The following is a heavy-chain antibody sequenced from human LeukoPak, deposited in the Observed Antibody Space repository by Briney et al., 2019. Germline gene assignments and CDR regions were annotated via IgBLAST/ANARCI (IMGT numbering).Heavy chain of an antibody. CDR1: GFTFSSYG. CDR2: IWSDGNNR. D-gene: IGHD6-19*01. CDR3: AKTGRPKAVAGTDDY. Sequence: GGSLRLSCAASGFTFSSYGFHWVRQAAGKGLEWVAVIWSDGNNRNYAGSVKGRFTISRDNSKNTLYLQMNSLRAEDTAVYYCAKTGRPKAVAGTDDYWGQGTLVTVSS. V-gene: IGHV3-33*06. J-gene: IGHJ4*02.